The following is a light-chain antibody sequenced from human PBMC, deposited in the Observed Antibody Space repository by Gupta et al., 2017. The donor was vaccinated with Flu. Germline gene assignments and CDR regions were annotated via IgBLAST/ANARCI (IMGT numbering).Light chain of an antibody. J-gene: IGLJ3*02. CDR3: VACDDIVNGGV. CDR1: STNIGSHS. V-gene: IGLV1-44*01. Sequence: SATTSCSGSSTNIGSHSVNWYQQLPGTAPRLIIYDFAQRPSGVPGRFSGSRSGTSASLAISGLQSEDEADYYCVACDDIVNGGVFGGGTKLTVL. CDR2: DFA.